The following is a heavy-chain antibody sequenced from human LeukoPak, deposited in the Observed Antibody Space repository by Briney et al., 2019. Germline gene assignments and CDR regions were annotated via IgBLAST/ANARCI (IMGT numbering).Heavy chain of an antibody. J-gene: IGHJ6*03. D-gene: IGHD4-17*01. Sequence: SETLSLTCTVSGGSINSSDHYWGWIRQPPGKGLQWIGYIYYSGSTNYNPSLKSRVTISVDTSKNQFSLKLSSVTAAETAVYYCARRRGGDYGMYYYYYMDVWGKGTTVTVSS. CDR2: IYYSGST. CDR1: GGSINSSDHY. V-gene: IGHV4-61*05. CDR3: ARRRGGDYGMYYYYYMDV.